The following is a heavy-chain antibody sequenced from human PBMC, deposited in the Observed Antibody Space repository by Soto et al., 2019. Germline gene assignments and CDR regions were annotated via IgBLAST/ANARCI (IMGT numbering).Heavy chain of an antibody. J-gene: IGHJ1*01. CDR1: AYSFTSYW. CDR2: IYPGDSDT. Sequence: GASLKISCKGSAYSFTSYWIGWVRQMPGKGLEWMGIIYPGDSDTRYSPSFQGLVTISADKSISAGYLQGSSLKALDTAMYYCARLRLEFGSSSRGYCQHWGQDTLGAASS. D-gene: IGHD6-6*01. V-gene: IGHV5-51*01. CDR3: ARLRLEFGSSSRGYCQH.